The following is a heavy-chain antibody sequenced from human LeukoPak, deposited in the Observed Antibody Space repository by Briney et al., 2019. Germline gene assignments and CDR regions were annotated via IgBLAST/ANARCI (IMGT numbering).Heavy chain of an antibody. V-gene: IGHV3-15*01. CDR3: TTLFFWRGID. J-gene: IGHJ4*02. Sequence: PGGSLRLSCASSGFTFSNAWMNCVRQAPGKGLKWVGRIKSKTDGGTTDYAAPVKGRFTISRDNSRNTLYLQMDSLKTEDTAVYYCTTLFFWRGIDCGQGTLVTVSS. D-gene: IGHD3-3*01. CDR1: GFTFSNAW. CDR2: IKSKTDGGTT.